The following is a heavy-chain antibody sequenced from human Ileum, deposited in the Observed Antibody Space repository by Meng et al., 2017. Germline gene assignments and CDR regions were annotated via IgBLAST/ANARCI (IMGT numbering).Heavy chain of an antibody. CDR3: VTGTLRGGVD. J-gene: IGHJ4*02. V-gene: IGHV4-34*12. D-gene: IGHD3-10*01. Sequence: QVHLQQGGAGLLKPSEPLSLTCAVYGGSFKNDYWNWIRQPPGKGLEWIGEVFYTGGTKYNPSLQSRVTISIDTSKKQLSLNLTSATAADTALYYCVTGTLRGGVDWGQGILVTVSS. CDR2: VFYTGGT. CDR1: GGSFKNDY.